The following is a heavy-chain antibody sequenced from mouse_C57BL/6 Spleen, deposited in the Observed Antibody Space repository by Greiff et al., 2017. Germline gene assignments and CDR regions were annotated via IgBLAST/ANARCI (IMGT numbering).Heavy chain of an antibody. J-gene: IGHJ1*03. CDR2: IYPGSGST. V-gene: IGHV1-55*01. CDR1: GYTFTSYW. CDR3: ASSWHYCGSGGYFDV. D-gene: IGHD1-1*01. Sequence: QVQLQQPGAELVKPGASVKMSCKASGYTFTSYWITWVKQRPGQGLEWIGDIYPGSGSTNYNEKFKSKATLTVATSSSPAYMELSSLTSEGPAVYCCASSWHYCGSGGYFDVWGTGTTVTVSS.